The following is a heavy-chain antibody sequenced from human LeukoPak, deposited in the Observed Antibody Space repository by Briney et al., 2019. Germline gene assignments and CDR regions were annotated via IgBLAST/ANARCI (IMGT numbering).Heavy chain of an antibody. CDR1: GFTFSTYA. CDR2: ISGSGVST. J-gene: IGHJ4*02. CDR3: AKDAHCSGGSCYSAYGY. V-gene: IGHV3-23*01. D-gene: IGHD2-15*01. Sequence: GGSLTLSCAASGFTFSTYAMSWARQAPGKGLEWVSAISGSGVSTYYADSVKGRFTISRDNSKNTLYLQMNSLRAEDTAVYYCAKDAHCSGGSCYSAYGYWGQGTLVTVSS.